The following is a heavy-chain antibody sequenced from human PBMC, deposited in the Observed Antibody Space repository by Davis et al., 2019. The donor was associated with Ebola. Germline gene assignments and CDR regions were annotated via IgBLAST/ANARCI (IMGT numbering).Heavy chain of an antibody. V-gene: IGHV1-18*01. CDR1: RYTLSNFG. Sequence: ASVKVSCKASRYTLSNFGFSWVRQAPGQGLEWMGWISASYGNTNYTQNLQGRFTMTTDTSTNTAYMELRSLTSGNTALYYCARVPKRKGMDVWGQGTTVTVSS. J-gene: IGHJ6*02. D-gene: IGHD1-1*01. CDR2: ISASYGNT. CDR3: ARVPKRKGMDV.